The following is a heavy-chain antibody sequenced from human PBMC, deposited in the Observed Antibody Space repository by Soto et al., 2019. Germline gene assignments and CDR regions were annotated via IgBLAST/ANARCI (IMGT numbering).Heavy chain of an antibody. D-gene: IGHD6-13*01. Sequence: QLRLQESGPGLVKPSETLSLTCSVSGGSITTSNYYWVWIRQSPGKGLELIGTINLSGTAYYNPSFQRRVTISAYTSKNQVSLELTSVTSADTALYYCARHRGPIEAAGIGFDTWGQGTLVTVSS. CDR2: INLSGTA. J-gene: IGHJ5*02. V-gene: IGHV4-39*01. CDR3: ARHRGPIEAAGIGFDT. CDR1: GGSITTSNYY.